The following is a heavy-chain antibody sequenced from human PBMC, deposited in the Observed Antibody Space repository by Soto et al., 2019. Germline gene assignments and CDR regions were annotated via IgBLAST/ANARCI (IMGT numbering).Heavy chain of an antibody. J-gene: IGHJ4*02. CDR2: IYPGDSDT. Sequence: GESLKISRKGSGHIFSNYWIGWVRQMPGKGLEWMGIIYPGDSDTRYSPSFQGQVTITVDKSINTAYLQWSRLKASDTAIYYCARQRLWGTSGYYYFENWGQGTLVTVS. CDR3: ARQRLWGTSGYYYFEN. V-gene: IGHV5-51*01. D-gene: IGHD3-22*01. CDR1: GHIFSNYW.